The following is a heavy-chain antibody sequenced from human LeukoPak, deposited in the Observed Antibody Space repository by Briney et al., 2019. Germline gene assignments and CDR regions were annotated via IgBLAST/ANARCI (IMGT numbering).Heavy chain of an antibody. CDR2: ITPIFGTA. V-gene: IGHV1-69*06. CDR1: GGTFSSYA. D-gene: IGHD3-10*01. J-gene: IGHJ4*02. CDR3: ARVRGYGSGSYDRPTDDY. Sequence: SVKVSCKASGGTFSSYAISWVRQAPGQGLEWMGGITPIFGTANYAQKFQGRVTITADKSTSTAYMELSSLRSEDTAVYYCARVRGYGSGSYDRPTDDYWGQGTLVTVSS.